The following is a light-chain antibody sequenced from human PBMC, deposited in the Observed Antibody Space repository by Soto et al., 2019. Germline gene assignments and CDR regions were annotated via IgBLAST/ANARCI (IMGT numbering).Light chain of an antibody. Sequence: DIQITQSPSTLSASVGDRVTLTCRASQSISSWLAWYQQKPGKAPKLLIYDASSLESGVPSRFSGSGSGTEFTLTISSLQPDEFATYYCQQYNSYRTCGQGTKVDIK. CDR3: QQYNSYRT. J-gene: IGKJ1*01. CDR1: QSISSW. V-gene: IGKV1-5*01. CDR2: DAS.